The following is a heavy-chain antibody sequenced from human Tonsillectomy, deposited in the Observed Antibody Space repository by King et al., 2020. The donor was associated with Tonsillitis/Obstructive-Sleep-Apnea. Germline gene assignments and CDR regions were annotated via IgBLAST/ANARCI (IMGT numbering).Heavy chain of an antibody. J-gene: IGHJ3*02. CDR1: GFSFSTYD. CDR2: IGSAGDK. Sequence: VQLVESGGGFVQPGGSLRLSCAASGFSFSTYDMHWVRQTTGKVLEWVSTIGSAGDKHYPDSARGRFSISREGASLYLQMNSLRAGDTAVYYCARTFCTGGNCYFGTFDIWGQGTMVTVSS. V-gene: IGHV3-13*04. D-gene: IGHD2-15*01. CDR3: ARTFCTGGNCYFGTFDI.